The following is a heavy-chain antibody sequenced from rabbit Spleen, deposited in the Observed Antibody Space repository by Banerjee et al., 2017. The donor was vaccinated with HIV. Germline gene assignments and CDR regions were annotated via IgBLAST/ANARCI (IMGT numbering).Heavy chain of an antibody. D-gene: IGHD8-1*01. V-gene: IGHV1S7*01. CDR1: GFDFSSYY. J-gene: IGHJ4*01. CDR2: IDPIFGSP. Sequence: QLVESGGGLVQPGGSLKLSCKASGFDFSSYYMSWVRQAPGKGLEWIGYIDPIFGSPYYASWVNGRFSISRENAQNTVFLQMTSLTAADTATYFCARDGAGGSYFALWGPGTLVTVS. CDR3: ARDGAGGSYFAL.